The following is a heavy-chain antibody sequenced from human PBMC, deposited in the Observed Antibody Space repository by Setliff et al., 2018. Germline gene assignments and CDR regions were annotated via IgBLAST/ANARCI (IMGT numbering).Heavy chain of an antibody. Sequence: PSETLSLTCTASGGSISSYYWSWIRQPPGKGLEWIGYIYYSGSTNYNPSLKSRVTISVDTSKNQFSLKLSSVTAADAAVYYCARGDRSSYRDYGMDVWGQGTTVTVSS. D-gene: IGHD3-16*01. J-gene: IGHJ6*02. CDR3: ARGDRSSYRDYGMDV. CDR1: GGSISSYY. V-gene: IGHV4-59*01. CDR2: IYYSGST.